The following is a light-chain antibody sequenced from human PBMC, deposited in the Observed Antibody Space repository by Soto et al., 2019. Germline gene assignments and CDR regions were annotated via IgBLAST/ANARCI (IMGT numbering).Light chain of an antibody. CDR2: SVS. CDR1: QRITSTY. CDR3: QQYGSSPLT. V-gene: IGKV3-20*01. Sequence: EIVLTQSPCTLSLSAGERATISCRASQRITSTYLAWYQQKVGQAPKLLIYSVSNRATGIPDRFSGSGSGTDFTLSISSLEPEDFAVYYCQQYGSSPLTFGAGTKVDIK. J-gene: IGKJ3*01.